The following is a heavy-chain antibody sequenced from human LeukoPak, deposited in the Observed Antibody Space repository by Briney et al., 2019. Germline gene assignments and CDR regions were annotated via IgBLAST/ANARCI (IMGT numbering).Heavy chain of an antibody. D-gene: IGHD3-3*01. CDR1: GYTFTSYY. Sequence: ASVKVSCKASGYTFTSYYMHWVRQAPRQGLEWMAWINPNSGDTNYAQKFQGWVTVTRDTSISTAYMELNRLKSDDTAIYYCARGSVITIFRVVILNMDVWGKGTTVTVSS. CDR3: ARGSVITIFRVVILNMDV. J-gene: IGHJ6*03. CDR2: INPNSGDT. V-gene: IGHV1-2*04.